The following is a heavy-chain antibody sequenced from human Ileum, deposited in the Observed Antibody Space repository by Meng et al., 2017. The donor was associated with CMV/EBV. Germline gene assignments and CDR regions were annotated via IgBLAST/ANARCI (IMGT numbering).Heavy chain of an antibody. CDR1: GDSVTTRGNF. J-gene: IGHJ4*02. V-gene: IGHV4-61*08. Sequence: LTCTVAGDSVTTRGNFWSWIRQSPGKGLEWIGYISYSATTQYNPSFRSRVSILVDASNSQFSLKLTSVTVADTAIYFCVRGYSDFDYWGQGTLVTVSS. D-gene: IGHD5-18*01. CDR3: VRGYSDFDY. CDR2: ISYSATT.